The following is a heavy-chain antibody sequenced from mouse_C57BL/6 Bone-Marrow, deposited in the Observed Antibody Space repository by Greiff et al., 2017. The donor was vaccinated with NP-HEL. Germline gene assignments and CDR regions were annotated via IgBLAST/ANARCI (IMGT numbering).Heavy chain of an antibody. CDR2: ISSGGSYT. D-gene: IGHD2-1*01. Sequence: EVKLVESGGDLVKPGGSLKLSCAASGFTFSSYGMSWVRQTPDKRLEWVATISSGGSYTYYPDSVKGRFTISRDNAKNTLYLQRSSLKSEDTAMYYCASYGTAWFAYWGQGTLVTVSA. V-gene: IGHV5-6*01. J-gene: IGHJ3*01. CDR3: ASYGTAWFAY. CDR1: GFTFSSYG.